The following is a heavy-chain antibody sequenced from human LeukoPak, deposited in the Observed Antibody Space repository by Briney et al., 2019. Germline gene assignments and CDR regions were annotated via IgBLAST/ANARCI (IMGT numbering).Heavy chain of an antibody. CDR2: INPNSGAT. D-gene: IGHD1-26*01. CDR3: ARGANFYY. Sequence: ASVKLSCKASGYTFTGYYMHWVRQAPGQGLEWMGWINPNSGATSYAQNFQGRVTMTRDTSISTAYMDLSRLRSDDTAVYYCARGANFYYWGQGTLVAVSS. CDR1: GYTFTGYY. J-gene: IGHJ4*02. V-gene: IGHV1-2*02.